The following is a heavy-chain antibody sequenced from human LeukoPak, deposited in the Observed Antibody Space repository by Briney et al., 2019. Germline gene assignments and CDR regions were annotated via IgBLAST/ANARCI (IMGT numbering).Heavy chain of an antibody. CDR3: ARAYSSGWNYYYYGMDV. CDR1: GGSFSSYY. D-gene: IGHD6-19*01. J-gene: IGHJ6*02. Sequence: PSETLSLTCTVSGGSFSSYYWSWIRQPAGKGLEWIGRIYTSGSTNYNPSLKSRVTISVDTSKNQFSLKLSSVTAADTAVYYCARAYSSGWNYYYYGMDVWGQGTTVTVSS. V-gene: IGHV4-4*07. CDR2: IYTSGST.